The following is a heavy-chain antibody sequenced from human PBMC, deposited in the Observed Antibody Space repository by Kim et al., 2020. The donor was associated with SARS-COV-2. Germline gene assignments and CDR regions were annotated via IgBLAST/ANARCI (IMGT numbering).Heavy chain of an antibody. V-gene: IGHV4-39*01. D-gene: IGHD3-22*01. CDR3: ASDETYYYDSSGIGYGMDV. Sequence: SETLSLTCTVSGGSISSSSYYWGWIRQPPGKGLEWIGGIYYSGSTYYNPSLKSRVTISVDTSKNQFSLKLSSVTAADTAVYYCASDETYYYDSSGIGYGMDVWGQGTTVTVSS. CDR2: IYYSGST. CDR1: GGSISSSSYY. J-gene: IGHJ6*02.